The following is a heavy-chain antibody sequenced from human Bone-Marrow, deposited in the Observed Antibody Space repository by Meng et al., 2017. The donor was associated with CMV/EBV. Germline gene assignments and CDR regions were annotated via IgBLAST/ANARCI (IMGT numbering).Heavy chain of an antibody. V-gene: IGHV3-21*06. J-gene: IGHJ6*02. CDR1: GFIFSTYT. D-gene: IGHD2-2*01. Sequence: GESLKISCTASGFIFSTYTMNWVRQAPGKGLEWVSSISSSSGYIYYADSLKGRFTISRDNAKSSLYLQMDSLRAEDTAVYYCARDIPCTTASCYSGGDYYYYFGMDVWGQGTTVTVSS. CDR2: ISSSSGYI. CDR3: ARDIPCTTASCYSGGDYYYYFGMDV.